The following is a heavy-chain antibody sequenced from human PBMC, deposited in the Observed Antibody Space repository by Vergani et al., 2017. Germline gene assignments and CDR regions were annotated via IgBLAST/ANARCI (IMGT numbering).Heavy chain of an antibody. CDR1: GFTFSSYA. CDR2: ISYDGSNK. J-gene: IGHJ4*02. Sequence: QVQLVESGGGVVQPGRSLRLSCAASGFTFSSYAMHWVRQAPGKGLEWVAVISYDGSNKYYADSVKGRFTISRDNSKNTLYLQMNSLRAEDTAVYYCARGIVAAGDYWGQGTLVTVSS. D-gene: IGHD6-13*01. V-gene: IGHV3-30-3*01. CDR3: ARGIVAAGDY.